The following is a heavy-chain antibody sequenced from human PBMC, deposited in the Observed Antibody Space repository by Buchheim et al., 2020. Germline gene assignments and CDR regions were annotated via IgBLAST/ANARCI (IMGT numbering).Heavy chain of an antibody. V-gene: IGHV3-30*04. J-gene: IGHJ6*02. D-gene: IGHD3-3*01. CDR1: GFTFSSYA. CDR3: ARAGGDFWSGYYSYYYYGMDV. Sequence: QVQLVESGGGVVQPGRSLRLSCAASGFTFSSYAMHWVRQAPGKGLEWVAVISYDGSNKYYADSVKGRFTISRGNSKNTLYLQMNSLRAEDTAVYYCARAGGDFWSGYYSYYYYGMDVWGQGTT. CDR2: ISYDGSNK.